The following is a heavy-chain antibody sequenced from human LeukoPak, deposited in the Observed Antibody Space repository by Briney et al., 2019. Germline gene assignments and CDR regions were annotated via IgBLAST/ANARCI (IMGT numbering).Heavy chain of an antibody. J-gene: IGHJ3*02. D-gene: IGHD3-22*01. V-gene: IGHV3-66*02. CDR2: LYSGGST. CDR1: GLTVSSNY. Sequence: GGSLRLSCAASGLTVSSNYMGWVRQAPGKGLEWVSVLYSGGSTYYPDSVKGRFTISRDNSQNTLDLQMDSLRAEDTAVYYCARLYDRSAYGAFDIRGQGTMVTVSS. CDR3: ARLYDRSAYGAFDI.